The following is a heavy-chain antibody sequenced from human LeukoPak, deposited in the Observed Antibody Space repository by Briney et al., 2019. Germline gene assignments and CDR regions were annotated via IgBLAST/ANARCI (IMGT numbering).Heavy chain of an antibody. CDR2: IYLTGNA. V-gene: IGHV4-39*02. Sequence: PSETLSLTCTVSGGSITGISYYWNWLRQPPGKESEWIGRIYLTGNADYKPSLKSRVTISVDTTNNQFSLRLSSVTAADTAVYYCARGLDYVDVWGKGITVSVSS. J-gene: IGHJ6*03. CDR3: ARGLDYVDV. D-gene: IGHD3-9*01. CDR1: GGSITGISYY.